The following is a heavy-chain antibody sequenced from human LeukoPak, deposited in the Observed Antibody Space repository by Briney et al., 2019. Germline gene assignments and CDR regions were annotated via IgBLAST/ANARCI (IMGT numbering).Heavy chain of an antibody. CDR2: INHSGST. J-gene: IGHJ5*02. CDR3: ARDRYCSGGGCYLGWFDP. Sequence: PSETLSLTCAVYGGSFSGYYWSWIRQPPGKGLEWIGEINHSGSTNYNPSLKSRVTISVDASKNLFALKLSSVTAADTAVYYCARDRYCSGGGCYLGWFDPWGQGTLVTVSS. D-gene: IGHD2-15*01. V-gene: IGHV4-34*01. CDR1: GGSFSGYY.